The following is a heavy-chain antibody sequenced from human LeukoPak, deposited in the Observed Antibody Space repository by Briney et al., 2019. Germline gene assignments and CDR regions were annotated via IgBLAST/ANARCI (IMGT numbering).Heavy chain of an antibody. CDR3: AREYSYYYDSSGYYSQNPFDY. CDR2: IIPILGIA. CDR1: GGTFSSYA. D-gene: IGHD3-22*01. Sequence: SVKVSCKASGGTFSSYAISWARQAPGQGLEWMGRIIPILGIANYAQKFQGRVTITADKSTSTAYMELSSLRSEDTAVYYCAREYSYYYDSSGYYSQNPFDYWGQGTLVTVPS. J-gene: IGHJ4*02. V-gene: IGHV1-69*04.